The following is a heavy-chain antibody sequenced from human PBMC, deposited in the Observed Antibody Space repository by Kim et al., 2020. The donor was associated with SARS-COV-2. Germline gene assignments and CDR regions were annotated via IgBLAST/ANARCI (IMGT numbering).Heavy chain of an antibody. CDR3: AADSGGLGSA. Sequence: GGSLRLSCEVSGSNFKTEPMHWVRQAPGQGLVWVSRIDGAGSHTTYADSVQGRFTISRDNAKSTLFLQMTSLRAEDTGVYFCAADSGGLGSAWGQGTLVTVSS. D-gene: IGHD3-22*01. CDR2: IDGAGSHT. CDR1: GSNFKTEP. V-gene: IGHV3-74*01. J-gene: IGHJ4*02.